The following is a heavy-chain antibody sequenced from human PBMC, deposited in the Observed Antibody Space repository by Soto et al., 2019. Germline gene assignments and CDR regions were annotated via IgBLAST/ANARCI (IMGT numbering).Heavy chain of an antibody. CDR1: GFTFSSYA. CDR3: ARDSPYYGMDV. V-gene: IGHV3-30-3*01. CDR2: ISYEGSNK. J-gene: IGHJ6*02. Sequence: QVQLVESGGGVVQPGRSLRLSCAASGFTFSSYAMHWVRQAPGKGLEWVAVISYEGSNKYYADSVKGRFTISRDNSKNTLYLQMNSLRAEDTAVYYCARDSPYYGMDVWGQGTTDTVSS.